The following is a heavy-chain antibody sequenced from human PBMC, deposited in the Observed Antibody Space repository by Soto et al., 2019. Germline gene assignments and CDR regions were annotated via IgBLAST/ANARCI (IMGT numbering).Heavy chain of an antibody. CDR1: GFSLSTSGVG. D-gene: IGHD3-10*01. V-gene: IGHV2-5*02. Sequence: QITLKESGPTLVKPTQTLTLTCTFSGFSLSTSGVGVGWIRQPPGKALEWLALIYWDDDKRYSPSLKSRLTITKVTSKNQVVLTMNNMDSVDTATYYCAHRGPDYSGSGSYYNGYFDYWGQGTLVTVSS. J-gene: IGHJ4*02. CDR2: IYWDDDK. CDR3: AHRGPDYSGSGSYYNGYFDY.